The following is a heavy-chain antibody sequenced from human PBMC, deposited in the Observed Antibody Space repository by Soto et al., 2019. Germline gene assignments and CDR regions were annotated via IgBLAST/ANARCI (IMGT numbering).Heavy chain of an antibody. D-gene: IGHD1-1*01. CDR3: ARDKGGTVQRYYYYGMDV. CDR2: ISGSGGST. Sequence: GGSLRLSCAASGFTFSSYAMSWVRQAPGKGLEWVSAISGSGGSTYYADSVKGRFTISRDNSKNTLYLQMNSLRAEDTAVYYCARDKGGTVQRYYYYGMDVWGQGTTVTVSS. CDR1: GFTFSSYA. V-gene: IGHV3-23*01. J-gene: IGHJ6*02.